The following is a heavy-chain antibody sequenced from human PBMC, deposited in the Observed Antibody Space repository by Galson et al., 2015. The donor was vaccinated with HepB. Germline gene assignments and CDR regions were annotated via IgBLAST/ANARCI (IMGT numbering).Heavy chain of an antibody. Sequence: SETLSLTCAVSGGSISSSNWWSWVRQPPGKGLEWIGEIYHSGSTNYNPSLKSRVTISVDKSKNQFSLKLSSVTAADTAVYYCARDRFHSSSYAYYYYGMDVWGQGTTVTVSS. CDR3: ARDRFHSSSYAYYYYGMDV. D-gene: IGHD6-6*01. J-gene: IGHJ6*02. V-gene: IGHV4-4*02. CDR1: GGSISSSNW. CDR2: IYHSGST.